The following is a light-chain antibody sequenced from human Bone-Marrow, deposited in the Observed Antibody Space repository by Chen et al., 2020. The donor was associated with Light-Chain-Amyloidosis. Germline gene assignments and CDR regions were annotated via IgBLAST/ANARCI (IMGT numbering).Light chain of an antibody. CDR2: RDT. J-gene: IGLJ2*01. CDR1: DLPTKY. Sequence: SYDLTQPPSVSVPPGQTARITCSGDDLPTKYAYWYQQKPGQAPELVIHRDTERPSGISERFSGSSTGTTATLTISGVQAEDEADYHCQSADSSGTYEVIFGGGTKLTVL. V-gene: IGLV3-25*03. CDR3: QSADSSGTYEVI.